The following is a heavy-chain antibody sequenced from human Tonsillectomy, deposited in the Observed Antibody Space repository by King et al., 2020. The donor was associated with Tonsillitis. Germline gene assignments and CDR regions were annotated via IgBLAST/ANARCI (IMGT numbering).Heavy chain of an antibody. D-gene: IGHD6-6*01. CDR1: GFTFSSYA. CDR3: AKSSGGDIAARSPFDY. CDR2: ISGSGGST. Sequence: EVQLVESGGGLVQPGGSLRLSCAASGFTFSSYAMSWVRQAPGKGLEWVSAISGSGGSTYYADSVKGRFTISRDNSKNTLYLQMNSLRAEDTAVYYCAKSSGGDIAARSPFDYWGQGTLVTVSS. V-gene: IGHV3-23*04. J-gene: IGHJ4*02.